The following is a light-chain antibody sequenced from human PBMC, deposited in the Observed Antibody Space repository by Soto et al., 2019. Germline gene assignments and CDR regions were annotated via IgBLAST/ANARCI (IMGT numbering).Light chain of an antibody. CDR1: QSVLYSSNNKNY. J-gene: IGKJ2*01. CDR3: QQYYSTPQT. Sequence: DIVMTQSPDSLAVSLGERATINCKSSQSVLYSSNNKNYLAWYQQKPGQPPKLLIYWASTRESWVPDRFSGSGSGTDFTLTISSLQAEDVAVYSCQQYYSTPQTFGQGTKV. CDR2: WAS. V-gene: IGKV4-1*01.